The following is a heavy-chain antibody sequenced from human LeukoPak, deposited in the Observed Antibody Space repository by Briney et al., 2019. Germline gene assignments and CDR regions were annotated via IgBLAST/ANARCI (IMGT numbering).Heavy chain of an antibody. CDR3: ARSAVAGHYTVFDY. D-gene: IGHD6-19*01. J-gene: IGHJ4*02. V-gene: IGHV3-66*01. CDR1: GFTFSSYS. CDR2: IYSGGST. Sequence: PGGSLRLSCAASGFTFSSYSMNWVRQAPGKGLEWVSVIYSGGSTYYADSVKGRFTISRDNSKNTLYLQMNSLRAEDTAVYYCARSAVAGHYTVFDYWGQGTLVTVSS.